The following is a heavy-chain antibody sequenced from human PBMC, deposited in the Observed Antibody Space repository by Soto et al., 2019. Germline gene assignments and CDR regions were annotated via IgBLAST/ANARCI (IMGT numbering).Heavy chain of an antibody. CDR3: ARAGLDCTNGVCYQPRPVYDDY. CDR1: GGSFSGYY. J-gene: IGHJ4*02. Sequence: SETLSLACAVYGGSFSGYYWSWVRQPPGKGLEWIGEINHSGSTNYNPSLKSRVTISVDTSKNQFSLKLSSVTAADTAVYYCARAGLDCTNGVCYQPRPVYDDYWGQGTLVTVSS. CDR2: INHSGST. V-gene: IGHV4-34*01. D-gene: IGHD2-8*01.